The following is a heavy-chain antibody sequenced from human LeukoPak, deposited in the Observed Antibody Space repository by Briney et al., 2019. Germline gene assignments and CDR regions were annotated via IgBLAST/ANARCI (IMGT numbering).Heavy chain of an antibody. Sequence: SETLSLTCAVYGGSFSGYYWSWIRQPPGKGLEWIGEINHSGSTNYNPSLKNRVTISVDTSKNQFSLKLSSVTAADTAVYYCARKTMVRGVILENWGQGTLVTVSS. CDR3: ARKTMVRGVILEN. CDR1: GGSFSGYY. CDR2: INHSGST. J-gene: IGHJ4*02. V-gene: IGHV4-34*01. D-gene: IGHD3-10*01.